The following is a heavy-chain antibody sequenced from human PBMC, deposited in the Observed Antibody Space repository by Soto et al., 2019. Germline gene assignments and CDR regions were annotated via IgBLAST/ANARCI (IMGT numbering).Heavy chain of an antibody. Sequence: SVKVSCKASGGTFSSYAISWVRQAPGQGLEWMGGIIPIFGTANYAQKFQGRVTVTADESTSTAYMELSSLRSEDTAVYYCARRSNYAGNYYYGMDVWGQGTTVTVSS. J-gene: IGHJ6*02. D-gene: IGHD4-4*01. V-gene: IGHV1-69*13. CDR1: GGTFSSYA. CDR3: ARRSNYAGNYYYGMDV. CDR2: IIPIFGTA.